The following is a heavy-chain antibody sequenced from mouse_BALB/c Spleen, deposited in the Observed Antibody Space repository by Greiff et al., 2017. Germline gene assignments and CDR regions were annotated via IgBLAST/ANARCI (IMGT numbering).Heavy chain of an antibody. D-gene: IGHD1-1*01. Sequence: VQLKESGAELVKPGASVKLSCTASGFYIKDTYMNWVKQRPEQGLEWIGRIDPENGNTKYDPKFKGKATITADTSSNTAYLQLSSLTSEDTAVYYCGKVVADYWGQGTTLTVSS. CDR2: IDPENGNT. J-gene: IGHJ2*01. CDR1: GFYIKDTY. V-gene: IGHV14-3*02. CDR3: GKVVADY.